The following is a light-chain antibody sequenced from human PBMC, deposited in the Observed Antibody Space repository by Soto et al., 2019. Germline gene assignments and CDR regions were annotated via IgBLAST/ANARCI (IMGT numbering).Light chain of an antibody. CDR2: GAS. J-gene: IGKJ1*01. CDR3: QHYGSSWT. V-gene: IGKV3-20*01. Sequence: EIVLTQSPGTLSLSPGERATLSCRASQSVSSNSLVWYQQKPGQAPRLLISGASSRATGIPDRFSGSGSGTDFTLTISRLEPEDFAVYYCQHYGSSWTFGQGTKVEIK. CDR1: QSVSSNS.